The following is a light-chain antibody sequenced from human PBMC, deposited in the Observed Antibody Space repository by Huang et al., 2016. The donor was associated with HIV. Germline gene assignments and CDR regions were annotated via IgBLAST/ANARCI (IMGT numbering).Light chain of an antibody. Sequence: EIVLTQSPATLSLSPGDSATLSCRASQSISSYLAWYQQKPGQAPRLLMYDVSNRTTGIPARFSGSGSGTHFTLTINSLEPEDFAVYYCQQRSNWPQLTFGGGTKLEIK. CDR2: DVS. J-gene: IGKJ4*01. CDR3: QQRSNWPQLT. CDR1: QSISSY. V-gene: IGKV3-11*01.